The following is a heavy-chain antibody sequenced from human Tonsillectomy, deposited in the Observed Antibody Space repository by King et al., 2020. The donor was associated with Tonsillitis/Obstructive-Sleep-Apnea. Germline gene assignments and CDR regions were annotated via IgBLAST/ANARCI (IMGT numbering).Heavy chain of an antibody. CDR2: IIPAFGIT. V-gene: IGHV1-69*01. J-gene: IGHJ4*02. CDR1: GGTFRSYF. CDR3: ATMTTVTTIGGH. D-gene: IGHD4-17*01. Sequence: QLVQSGAEVKKPGSSVKVSCKVSGGTFRSYFFSWVRQAPGQGLEWMGGIIPAFGITNYAQKYRGRVTITADEPSSTVFMDLSGLRSEDTAIFYCATMTTVTTIGGHWGQGTLVTVSS.